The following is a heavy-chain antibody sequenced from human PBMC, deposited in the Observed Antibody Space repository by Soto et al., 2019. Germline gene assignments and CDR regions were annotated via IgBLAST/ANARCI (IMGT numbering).Heavy chain of an antibody. V-gene: IGHV1-69*02. CDR3: ARPADCSSTSCPWPYYYYGMDV. CDR1: GGTFSSYT. Sequence: QVQLVQSGAEVKKPGSSVKVSCKASGGTFSSYTISWVRQAPGQGLEWMGRIIPILGIANYAQKFQGRVTITADKSTSTAYMELSSLRSEDTAVYYCARPADCSSTSCPWPYYYYGMDVWGQGTTVTVSS. D-gene: IGHD2-2*01. CDR2: IIPILGIA. J-gene: IGHJ6*02.